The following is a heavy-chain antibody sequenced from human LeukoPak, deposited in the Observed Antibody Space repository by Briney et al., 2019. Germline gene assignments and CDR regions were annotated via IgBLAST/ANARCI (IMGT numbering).Heavy chain of an antibody. CDR3: ARGVEPLAANTLAY. V-gene: IGHV3-53*01. CDR2: LYSDGNT. J-gene: IGHJ4*02. Sequence: GGSLRLSCAASGFTFITNDMTWVRQAPGKGVEGVSVLYSDGNTKYADSVQARFTISRDNSNNPLYLEMDSLRPDDTAVYYCARGVEPLAANTLAYWGQGTLVPVSA. D-gene: IGHD1-14*01. CDR1: GFTFITND.